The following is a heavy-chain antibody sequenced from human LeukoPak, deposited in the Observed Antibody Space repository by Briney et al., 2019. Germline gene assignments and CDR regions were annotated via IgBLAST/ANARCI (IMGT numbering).Heavy chain of an antibody. J-gene: IGHJ4*02. V-gene: IGHV3-20*01. CDR1: GFTSDDYG. Sequence: GGSLRLSCAASGFTSDDYGMSWVRQAPGKGLEWVSGIHRNGGSTGYTDSVKGRFTISRDNAKNSLYLQMNSLRAEDTALYHCARGNSNFDYWGQGTLVTVSS. D-gene: IGHD1-7*01. CDR2: IHRNGGST. CDR3: ARGNSNFDY.